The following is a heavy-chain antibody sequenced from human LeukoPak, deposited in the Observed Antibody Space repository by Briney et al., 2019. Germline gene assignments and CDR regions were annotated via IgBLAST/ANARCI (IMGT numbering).Heavy chain of an antibody. CDR1: GYTFTSYY. CDR3: AAMTDWYDVNWFDP. Sequence: ASVKVSCKASGYTFTSYYMHWVRQAPGQGLEWMGIINPSGGSTSYAQKFQGRVTITADESTSTAYMELSSLRSEDTAVYYCAAMTDWYDVNWFDPWGQGTLVTVSS. CDR2: INPSGGST. D-gene: IGHD1-1*01. V-gene: IGHV1-46*01. J-gene: IGHJ5*02.